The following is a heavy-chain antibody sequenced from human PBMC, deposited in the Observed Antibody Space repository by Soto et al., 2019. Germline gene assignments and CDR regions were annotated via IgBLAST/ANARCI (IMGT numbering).Heavy chain of an antibody. J-gene: IGHJ4*02. CDR2: ISDSGST. V-gene: IGHV3-23*01. Sequence: LRLSCASSGFTFSSYAMSWVRQAPGKGLEWVSTISDSGSTYYADSVKGRFTISRDISKNTLYLQMNSLRAEDTAVYYCARDLVLELPFDYWGQGTLVTVSS. CDR3: ARDLVLELPFDY. CDR1: GFTFSSYA. D-gene: IGHD1-7*01.